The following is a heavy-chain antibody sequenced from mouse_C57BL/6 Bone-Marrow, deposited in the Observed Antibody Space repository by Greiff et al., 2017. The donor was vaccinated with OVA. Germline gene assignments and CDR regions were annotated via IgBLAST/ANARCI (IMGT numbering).Heavy chain of an antibody. J-gene: IGHJ4*01. CDR3: TTGDYYGSSYRYAMDY. CDR2: IDPENGDT. V-gene: IGHV14-4*01. CDR1: GFNIKDDY. Sequence: VQLKQSGAELVRPGASVKLSCTASGFNIKDDYMHWVKQRPEQGLEWIGWIDPENGDTVYASKFQGKATITADTSSNTAYLQLSSLTDEDTAVYYGTTGDYYGSSYRYAMDYWGKGTSVTVSS. D-gene: IGHD1-1*01.